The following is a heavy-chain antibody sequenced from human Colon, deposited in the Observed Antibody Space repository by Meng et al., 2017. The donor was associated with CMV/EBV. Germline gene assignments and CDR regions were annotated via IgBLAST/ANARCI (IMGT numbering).Heavy chain of an antibody. CDR1: GGSISSISYY. V-gene: IGHV4-39*07. J-gene: IGHJ5*02. D-gene: IGHD2-21*01. CDR3: ARDPLTSYYAYCGGDCYSNWFDP. Sequence: GSLRLSCTVPGGSISSISYYWGWIRQPPGKGLEWIGSIYYSGSTYYNPSLKSRVTISVDTSKNQFSLKLSSVTAADTAVYYCARDPLTSYYAYCGGDCYSNWFDPWGQGTLVTVSS. CDR2: IYYSGST.